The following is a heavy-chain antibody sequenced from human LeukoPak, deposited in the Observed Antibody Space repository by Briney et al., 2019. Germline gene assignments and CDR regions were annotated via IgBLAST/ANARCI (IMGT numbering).Heavy chain of an antibody. J-gene: IGHJ3*02. CDR1: GFTFSTHS. CDR3: ARDRSYYGDAYDI. V-gene: IGHV3-48*02. CDR2: ITSSSSTI. Sequence: EPGGSLRLSCAASGFTFSTHSVNWVRQAPGKGLEWISYITSSSSTIYYADSVKGRFTVSRDNAKNSLYLQMNSLRDEDTAVYYCARDRSYYGDAYDIWGHGTLVTVSS. D-gene: IGHD1-26*01.